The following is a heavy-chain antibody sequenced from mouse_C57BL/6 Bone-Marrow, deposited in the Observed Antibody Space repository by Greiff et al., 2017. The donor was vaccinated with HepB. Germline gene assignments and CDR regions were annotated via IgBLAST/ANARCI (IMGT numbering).Heavy chain of an antibody. Sequence: VQLQQPGAELVRPGTSVKLSCKASGYTFTSDWMHWVKRRPGQGLEWIGVIDPSDSYTNYNQKFKGKATLTVDTSSSTAYMQFSSLTSEDPAVYYCASSTMVTGRVDYWGQGTTLTVSS. CDR1: GYTFTSDW. CDR3: ASSTMVTGRVDY. J-gene: IGHJ2*01. V-gene: IGHV1-59*01. D-gene: IGHD2-2*01. CDR2: IDPSDSYT.